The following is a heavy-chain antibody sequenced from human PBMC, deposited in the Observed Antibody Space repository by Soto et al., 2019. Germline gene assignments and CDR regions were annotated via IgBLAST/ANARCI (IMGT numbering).Heavy chain of an antibody. J-gene: IGHJ3*02. V-gene: IGHV5-10-1*01. CDR3: ARGKYYYGSGSYWYI. D-gene: IGHD3-10*01. CDR1: GYSFTSYW. Sequence: LGESLKISCKGSGYSFTSYWISWVRQMPGKGLEWMGRIDPSDSYTNYSPSFQGHVTISADKSISTAYLQWSSLKASDTAMYYCARGKYYYGSGSYWYIWGQGTMVTVSS. CDR2: IDPSDSYT.